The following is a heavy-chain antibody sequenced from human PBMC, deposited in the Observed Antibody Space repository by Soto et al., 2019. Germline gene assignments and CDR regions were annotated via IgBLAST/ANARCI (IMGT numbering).Heavy chain of an antibody. CDR2: IIPIFGTA. J-gene: IGHJ6*02. CDR3: ARGMIVVDPLVLRAAFPYYYYGMDV. CDR1: GGTFSSYA. V-gene: IGHV1-69*13. D-gene: IGHD3-22*01. Sequence: ASVKVSCKASGGTFSSYAISWVRQAPGQGLEWMGGIIPIFGTANYAQKFQGRVTITADESTSTAYMELSSLRSEDTAVYYCARGMIVVDPLVLRAAFPYYYYGMDVWGQGTTVTVSS.